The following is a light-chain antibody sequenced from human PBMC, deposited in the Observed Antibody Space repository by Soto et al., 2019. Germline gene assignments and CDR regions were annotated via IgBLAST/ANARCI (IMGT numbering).Light chain of an antibody. V-gene: IGKV3-20*01. CDR1: QFVSSKY. CDR3: YQYGSLPRT. Sequence: ENVLTQSPGPLSLSPGERATLSCRASQFVSSKYLAWYQQKRGQGPRLLIYGASNRATGIPDRFSGSGSGTDFTLTVSRLEPEDFAVYYCYQYGSLPRTFGQGTRVEI. J-gene: IGKJ1*01. CDR2: GAS.